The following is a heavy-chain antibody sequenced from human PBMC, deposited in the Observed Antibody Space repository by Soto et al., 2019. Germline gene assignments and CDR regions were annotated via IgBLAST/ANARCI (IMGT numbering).Heavy chain of an antibody. Sequence: VQLVESGGGLVQPGGSLRLSCAVSGFTFSSFWMHWVRQAPGEGLVWVSRINTDGSNTSYADSVKGRFTISRDNAKNTLYLQMNSLRVEDTAMYYCAKRGVDTFGLSYWGQGTLVTVSS. CDR2: INTDGSNT. CDR3: AKRGVDTFGLSY. CDR1: GFTFSSFW. D-gene: IGHD3-10*01. V-gene: IGHV3-74*01. J-gene: IGHJ4*02.